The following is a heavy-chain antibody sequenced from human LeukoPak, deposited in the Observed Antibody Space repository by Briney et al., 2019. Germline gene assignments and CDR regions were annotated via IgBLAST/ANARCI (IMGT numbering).Heavy chain of an antibody. Sequence: SETLSLTCTVSGGSISSGDYYWSWIRQPPGKGLEWIGYIYYSGSTYYNPSLKSRVTISVDTSKNQFSLKLSSVTAADTAVYYCARAPYDFWSGSKFDCWGQGTPVTVSS. CDR3: ARAPYDFWSGSKFDC. CDR2: IYYSGST. J-gene: IGHJ4*02. V-gene: IGHV4-30-4*01. CDR1: GGSISSGDYY. D-gene: IGHD3-3*01.